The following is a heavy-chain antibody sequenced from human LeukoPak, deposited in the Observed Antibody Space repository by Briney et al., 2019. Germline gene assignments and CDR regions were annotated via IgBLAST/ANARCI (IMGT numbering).Heavy chain of an antibody. CDR3: ARKWLVLGWFDP. CDR2: FYYSGST. Sequence: AETLSLTCTVSGGSISSYYWSWIRQPPGKGLEWIGYFYYSGSTNSNPSLKSRVTISEDTSKHQFSLKLSSVTAADTAVYYCARKWLVLGWFDPWGQGTLVTVSS. CDR1: GGSISSYY. J-gene: IGHJ5*02. V-gene: IGHV4-59*08. D-gene: IGHD6-19*01.